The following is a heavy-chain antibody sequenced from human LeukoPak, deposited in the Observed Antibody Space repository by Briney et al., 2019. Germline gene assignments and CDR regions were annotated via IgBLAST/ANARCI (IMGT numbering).Heavy chain of an antibody. CDR1: GGSISSYY. CDR2: IYYSGST. V-gene: IGHV4-59*01. J-gene: IGHJ6*02. Sequence: SETLSLTCTVSGGSISSYYWSWIRQPPGKGLEWIGYIYYSGSTKYYPSLMSRVTISVDTSKNQFSLKLSSVTAADTAVYYCARDGPQYGMDVWGQGTTVTVSS. CDR3: ARDGPQYGMDV.